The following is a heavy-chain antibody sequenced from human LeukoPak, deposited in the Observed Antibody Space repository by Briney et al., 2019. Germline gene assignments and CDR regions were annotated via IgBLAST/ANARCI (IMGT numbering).Heavy chain of an antibody. CDR1: GYTFTSYY. J-gene: IGHJ4*02. V-gene: IGHV1-46*01. CDR3: ARASQGKWLFEY. D-gene: IGHD3-22*01. CDR2: INPSGGST. Sequence: ASVKVSCKASGYTFTSYYMHCVRQAPGQGLEWMGIINPSGGSTSYAQKFQGRVTMTRDTSTSTVYIELSSLRSEDTAVYYCARASQGKWLFEYWGQGTLVTVSS.